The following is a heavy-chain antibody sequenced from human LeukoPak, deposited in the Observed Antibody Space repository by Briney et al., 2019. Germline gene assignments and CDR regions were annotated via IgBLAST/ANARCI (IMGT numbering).Heavy chain of an antibody. CDR3: ARVTMIVMGDFDY. V-gene: IGHV1-46*01. J-gene: IGHJ4*02. CDR2: INPSGGST. CDR1: GYTFTSYY. Sequence: ASVKVSCKASGYTFTSYYMHWVRQAPGQGLEWMGIINPSGGSTSYAQKFQGRVTMTRDTSTSTVYMELSSLRSEDAVVYYCARVTMIVMGDFDYWGQGTLVTVSS. D-gene: IGHD3-22*01.